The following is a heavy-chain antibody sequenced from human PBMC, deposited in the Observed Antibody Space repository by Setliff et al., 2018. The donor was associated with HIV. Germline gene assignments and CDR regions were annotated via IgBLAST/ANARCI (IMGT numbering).Heavy chain of an antibody. CDR3: AKDYDILSNAFDV. CDR1: GFSVNTNY. CDR2: LYTGGAT. D-gene: IGHD3-9*01. J-gene: IGHJ3*01. V-gene: IGHV3-53*01. Sequence: GGSLSLSCAASGFSVNTNYMNWVRQAPGRGLEWVSILYTGGATYYADSVKGRFTVSRDNSKNTLYLQMNSLRAADTAVYYYAKDYDILSNAFDVWGQGTMVTVS.